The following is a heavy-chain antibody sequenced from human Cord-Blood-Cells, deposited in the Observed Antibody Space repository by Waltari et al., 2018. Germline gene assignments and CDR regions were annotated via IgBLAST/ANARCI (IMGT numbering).Heavy chain of an antibody. Sequence: EVQLVQSGAEVKKPGESLKISCKGSGYSFTSYWIGWVRQLPGKGPGWMGIILPGDSDTRYSPSLQGQGPISADKSISTAYRQWSSLKASDTAMYYCARLNGGTRIDYWGQGTLVTVSS. V-gene: IGHV5-51*01. D-gene: IGHD1-7*01. CDR3: ARLNGGTRIDY. CDR2: ILPGDSDT. J-gene: IGHJ4*02. CDR1: GYSFTSYW.